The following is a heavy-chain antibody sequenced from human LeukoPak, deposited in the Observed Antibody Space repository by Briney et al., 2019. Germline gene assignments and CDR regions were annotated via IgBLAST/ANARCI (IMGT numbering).Heavy chain of an antibody. CDR2: INPTGVRT. CDR3: AKEAGIVLGGDY. Sequence: GGSLRLSCAASGFTFRSYAMSWVRQAPGKGLKWVSAINPTGVRTYYADSVKGRFTISRDNSKNTLYLQMNSLRAEDTAVYFCAKEAGIVLGGDYWGQGTLVTVSS. D-gene: IGHD1-26*01. J-gene: IGHJ4*02. CDR1: GFTFRSYA. V-gene: IGHV3-23*01.